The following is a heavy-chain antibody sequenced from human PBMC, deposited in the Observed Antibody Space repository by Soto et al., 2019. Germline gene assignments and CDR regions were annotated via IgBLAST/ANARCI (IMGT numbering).Heavy chain of an antibody. CDR2: VSAYNGDT. D-gene: IGHD4-17*01. CDR3: ARDLLTTVTHRDFDY. CDR1: GYSFTTHG. V-gene: IGHV1-18*01. J-gene: IGHJ4*02. Sequence: QVQMVQSASEVKEPGASVKVSCKTSGYSFTTHGISWVRQAPGQGLEWMGWVSAYNGDTNYARGLHDRVTMNTDTYARTAYMELRSLNSDDTAVYYCARDLLTTVTHRDFDYWGQGTLVTVSS.